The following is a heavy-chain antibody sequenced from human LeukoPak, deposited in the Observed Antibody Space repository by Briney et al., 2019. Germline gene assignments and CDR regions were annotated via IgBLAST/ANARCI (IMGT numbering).Heavy chain of an antibody. J-gene: IGHJ6*03. CDR1: GGSFSGYY. D-gene: IGHD5-18*01. Sequence: PSETLSLTCAVYGGSFSGYYWSWIRQPPGKGLEWVGEINHSGSTNYNPSLKSRVTISADTSKNQFSLKLSSVTAADSAVYYCARKGGYSYGRGGDYYYYMDVWGKGTTVTVSS. CDR2: INHSGST. CDR3: ARKGGYSYGRGGDYYYYMDV. V-gene: IGHV4-34*01.